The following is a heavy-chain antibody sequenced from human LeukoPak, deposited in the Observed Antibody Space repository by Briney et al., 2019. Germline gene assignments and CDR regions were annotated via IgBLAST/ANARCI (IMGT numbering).Heavy chain of an antibody. CDR1: GFTFDDYA. V-gene: IGHV3-9*01. Sequence: PGGSLRLSCAASGFTFDDYAMHWVRQAPGKGLEWVSGISWNSGSIGYADSVKGRFTISRDNAKNSLYLQMNSLRAEDTALYYRAKGPRELLNYFDYWGQGTLVTVSS. D-gene: IGHD1-26*01. J-gene: IGHJ4*02. CDR2: ISWNSGSI. CDR3: AKGPRELLNYFDY.